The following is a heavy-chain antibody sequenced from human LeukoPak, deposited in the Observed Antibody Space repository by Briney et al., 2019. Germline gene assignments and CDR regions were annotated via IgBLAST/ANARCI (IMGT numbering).Heavy chain of an antibody. CDR3: ARVGATYYYDSSGYYLDY. Sequence: SETLSLTCTVSGGSISSSSYYWGWIRQPPGKGLEWIGSIYYSGSTYYTPSLKSRVTISVDTSKNQFSLKLSSVTAADTAVYYCARVGATYYYDSSGYYLDYWGQGTLVTVSS. CDR1: GGSISSSSYY. V-gene: IGHV4-39*07. J-gene: IGHJ4*02. CDR2: IYYSGST. D-gene: IGHD3-22*01.